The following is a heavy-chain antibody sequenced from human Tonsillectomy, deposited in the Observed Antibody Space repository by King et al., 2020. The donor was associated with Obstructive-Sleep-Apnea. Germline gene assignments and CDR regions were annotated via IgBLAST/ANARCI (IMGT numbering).Heavy chain of an antibody. J-gene: IGHJ4*02. V-gene: IGHV1-2*02. CDR1: GYTFTDYY. Sequence: QLVQSGAEVKKPGASVKVSCMTSGYTFTDYYMHWVRQAPGQGLEWMGWINPNSGGTDYAQKFQDRVTMTRDTSISAAYMELSRLKSDDTAVYYCARDPGQQRRANYFDYWGQGTLVTVSS. CDR3: ARDPGQQRRANYFDY. CDR2: INPNSGGT. D-gene: IGHD6-25*01.